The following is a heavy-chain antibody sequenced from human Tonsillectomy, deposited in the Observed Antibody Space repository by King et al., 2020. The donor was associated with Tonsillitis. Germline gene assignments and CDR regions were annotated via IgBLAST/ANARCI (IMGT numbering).Heavy chain of an antibody. Sequence: VQLVEAGGGVVQPGRSLRLSCAASGFTFRTCSMHWVRQAPGKGLEWVAIIAYDVSNKYYAESVKGRFTISRDNSKNTLYLQVNSLRAEDTAVYYCARERGYSYGDAFDIWGQGTMVTVSS. CDR1: GFTFRTCS. CDR3: ARERGYSYGDAFDI. J-gene: IGHJ3*02. CDR2: IAYDVSNK. V-gene: IGHV3-30-3*01. D-gene: IGHD5-18*01.